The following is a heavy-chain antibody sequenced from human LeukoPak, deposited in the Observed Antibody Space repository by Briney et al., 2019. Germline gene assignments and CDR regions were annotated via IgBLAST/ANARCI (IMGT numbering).Heavy chain of an antibody. V-gene: IGHV3-74*01. Sequence: TAGSLRLSCAASGFTFSSYWMHWVRQVPGKALVWVSHINSDGSSTSYADSVKGRFTISRDNAKNTLYLQMNSLRAEDTAVYFCARDKVYYGSGTYGYWGQGTLVTVSS. CDR3: ARDKVYYGSGTYGY. CDR2: INSDGSST. J-gene: IGHJ4*02. CDR1: GFTFSSYW. D-gene: IGHD3-10*01.